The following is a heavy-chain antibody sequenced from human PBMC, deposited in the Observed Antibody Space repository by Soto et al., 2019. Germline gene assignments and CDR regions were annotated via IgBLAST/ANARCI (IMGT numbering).Heavy chain of an antibody. CDR2: IYPGDSDT. CDR1: GYSFTNYW. V-gene: IGHV5-51*01. Sequence: GESLKISCKSSGYSFTNYWIGWVRQMPGKGLEWMGVIYPGDSDTKYSPSFQGEVTISADKSISTAYLQWSSLKASDTAMYYCARTSGDYFYYFDYWGQGTLVTVSS. J-gene: IGHJ4*02. D-gene: IGHD1-26*01. CDR3: ARTSGDYFYYFDY.